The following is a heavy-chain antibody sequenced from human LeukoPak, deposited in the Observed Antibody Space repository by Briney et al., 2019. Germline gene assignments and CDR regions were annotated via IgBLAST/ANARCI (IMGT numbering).Heavy chain of an antibody. CDR3: VRESAVGSLIDS. V-gene: IGHV4-39*02. Sequence: SETLSLTCTVSGGSISSNSYYWSWIRQPAGKGLQWIGRIYHSGSTYYNPSLQSRVTISLDTSKNQLSLKLSSVTAADTAVYYCVRESAVGSLIDSWGQGTLVTVSS. D-gene: IGHD1-26*01. CDR1: GGSISSNSYY. J-gene: IGHJ4*02. CDR2: IYHSGST.